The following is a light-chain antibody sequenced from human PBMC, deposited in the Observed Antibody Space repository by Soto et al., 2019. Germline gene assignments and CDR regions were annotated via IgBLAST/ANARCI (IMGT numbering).Light chain of an antibody. CDR3: QQLNSYPLT. Sequence: DIQMTQSPSSLSASVGDRVTITCRASQSISSYLNWYQQKPGKAPKLLIYAASSLQSGVPSRFSGSGSGTDFTLTISSLQPEDFATYYCQQLNSYPLTFGGGTKVAIK. CDR2: AAS. CDR1: QSISSY. J-gene: IGKJ4*01. V-gene: IGKV1-39*01.